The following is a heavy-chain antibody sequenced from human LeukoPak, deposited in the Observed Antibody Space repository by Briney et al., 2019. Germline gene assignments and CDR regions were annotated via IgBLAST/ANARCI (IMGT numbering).Heavy chain of an antibody. Sequence: KSGGSLRLSCAASGFTFSNAWMSWVRQAPGKGLEWVGRIKSKTDDGTTDYAAPVKGRFTISRDDSKNTLYLQMNSLKTEDTAVYYCTTDKRSWGQGTLVTVSS. CDR1: GFTFSNAW. D-gene: IGHD6-25*01. CDR2: IKSKTDDGTT. J-gene: IGHJ4*02. CDR3: TTDKRS. V-gene: IGHV3-15*01.